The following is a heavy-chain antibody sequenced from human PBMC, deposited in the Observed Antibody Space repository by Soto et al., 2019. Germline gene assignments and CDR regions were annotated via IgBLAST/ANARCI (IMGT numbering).Heavy chain of an antibody. CDR1: GGSFSGYY. V-gene: IGHV4-34*01. J-gene: IGHJ4*02. CDR3: ARDKITGLFDY. Sequence: SETLSLTCAVYGGSFSGYYWTWIRQPPGTGLEWIGGINHSGSTNYNPALKSRGTISVDTSKNQFSLKLTSVTAADTAVYYCARDKITGLFDYWGQGTLVTVSS. D-gene: IGHD2-8*02. CDR2: INHSGST.